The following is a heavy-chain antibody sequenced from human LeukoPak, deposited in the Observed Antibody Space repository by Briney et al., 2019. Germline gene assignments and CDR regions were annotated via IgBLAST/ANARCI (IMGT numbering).Heavy chain of an antibody. Sequence: PGGSLRLSCAASGFTFSSYAMSWVRQAPGKGLEWVSAISGSGGSTYYADSVKGRFTISRDNSKNTLYLQMNSLRAEDTAVYYCARSRGLRFLEWLSSMDVWGQGTTVTVSS. J-gene: IGHJ6*02. CDR2: ISGSGGST. CDR3: ARSRGLRFLEWLSSMDV. V-gene: IGHV3-23*01. CDR1: GFTFSSYA. D-gene: IGHD3-3*01.